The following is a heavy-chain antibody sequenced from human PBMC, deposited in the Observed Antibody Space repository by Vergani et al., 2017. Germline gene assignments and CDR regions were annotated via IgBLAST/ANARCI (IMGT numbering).Heavy chain of an antibody. CDR3: ARVVPAATSIAAAGTGCMDV. Sequence: QVQLQQWGAGLLKPSETLSLTCAVYGGSFSGYYWSWIRQPPGKGLEWIGEINHRGSTHYNPSLKSRVTISVDTSKNQFSLKLSSVTAADTAVYYCARVVPAATSIAAAGTGCMDVWGKGTTVTVSS. CDR2: INHRGST. D-gene: IGHD6-13*01. J-gene: IGHJ6*03. CDR1: GGSFSGYY. V-gene: IGHV4-34*01.